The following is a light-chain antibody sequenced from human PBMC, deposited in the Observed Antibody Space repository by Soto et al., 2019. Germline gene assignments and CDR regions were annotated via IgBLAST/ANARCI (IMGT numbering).Light chain of an antibody. CDR1: QSVLYRSNNKNY. Sequence: DIVMTQSPDSLAVSLGERATINCKSSQSVLYRSNNKNYLAWYQQKPGQPPKLLLYWASTRESGVPDRFSGRGSGTDFTITISSLQAEDVAVYYCQQYYNTPFTFGPGTKVDIK. CDR2: WAS. V-gene: IGKV4-1*01. CDR3: QQYYNTPFT. J-gene: IGKJ3*01.